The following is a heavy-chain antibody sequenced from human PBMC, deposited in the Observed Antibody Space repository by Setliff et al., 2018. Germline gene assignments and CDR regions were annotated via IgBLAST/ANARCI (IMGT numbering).Heavy chain of an antibody. V-gene: IGHV1-18*01. Sequence: ASVKVSCKASGYTFTSYGVHWVRQAPGQGLQWIGMIYPYSGKTAYAQKFQDRVTMTTDTSTGTGYMELRSLRSDDTALYFCARFGGLMWGQGTMVTVSS. CDR2: IYPYSGKT. D-gene: IGHD2-8*01. CDR1: GYTFTSYG. CDR3: ARFGGLM. J-gene: IGHJ3*01.